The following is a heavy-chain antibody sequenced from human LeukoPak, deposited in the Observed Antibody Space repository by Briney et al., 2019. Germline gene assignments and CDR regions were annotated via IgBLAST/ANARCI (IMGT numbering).Heavy chain of an antibody. CDR3: ARGDYVWGSYRYIDC. CDR2: IIPILGIA. CDR1: GGTFSSYA. J-gene: IGHJ4*02. Sequence: APVKVSCKASGGTFSSYAISWVRQAPGQGLEWMGRIIPILGIANYAQKLQGRVTMTTDTSTSTAYMELRSLRSDDTAVYYCARGDYVWGSYRYIDCWGQGTLVTVSS. D-gene: IGHD3-16*02. V-gene: IGHV1-69*04.